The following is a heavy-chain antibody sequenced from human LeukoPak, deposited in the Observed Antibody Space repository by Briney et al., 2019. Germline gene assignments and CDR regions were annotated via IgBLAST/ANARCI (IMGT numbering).Heavy chain of an antibody. Sequence: SETLSLTCTVSGGSISSGDYYWSWIRQPLGKGLEWIGYIYYSGSTYYNPSLKSRVTISVDTSKNQFSLKLSSVTAADTAVYYCARTGYCRSTRCYVDYWGQGTLVTVSS. CDR3: ARTGYCRSTRCYVDY. CDR1: GGSISSGDYY. J-gene: IGHJ4*02. CDR2: IYYSGST. D-gene: IGHD2-2*01. V-gene: IGHV4-30-4*08.